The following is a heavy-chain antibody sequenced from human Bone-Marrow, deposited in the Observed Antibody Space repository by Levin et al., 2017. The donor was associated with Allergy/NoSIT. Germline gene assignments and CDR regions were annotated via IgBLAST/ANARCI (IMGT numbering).Heavy chain of an antibody. Sequence: SETLSLTCTVSGGSISSGDYYWSWIRQPPGKGLEWIGYIYYSGSTYYNPSLKSRVTISVDTSKNQFSLKLSSVTAADTAVYYCACSGYDRGVYYFDYWGQGTLVTVSA. CDR1: GGSISSGDYY. D-gene: IGHD5-12*01. J-gene: IGHJ4*02. CDR2: IYYSGST. CDR3: ACSGYDRGVYYFDY. V-gene: IGHV4-30-4*01.